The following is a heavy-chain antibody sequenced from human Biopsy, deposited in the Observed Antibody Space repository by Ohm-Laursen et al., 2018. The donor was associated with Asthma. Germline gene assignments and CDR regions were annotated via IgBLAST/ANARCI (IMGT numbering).Heavy chain of an antibody. V-gene: IGHV3-30*18. J-gene: IGHJ4*02. CDR3: PKDVFPGWEVRRGPDY. D-gene: IGHD1-26*01. Sequence: SLRLSCAASGFTFRNFGMHWVRQAPGKGLEWVALISSDVREWYADSVKGRFTISRDNSKNTLHLQTNSLRAEDTAVYYCPKDVFPGWEVRRGPDYWGQGTLVTVSA. CDR1: GFTFRNFG. CDR2: ISSDVRE.